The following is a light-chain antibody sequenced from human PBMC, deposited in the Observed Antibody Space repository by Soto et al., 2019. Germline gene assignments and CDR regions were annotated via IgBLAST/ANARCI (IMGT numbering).Light chain of an antibody. CDR1: QSVSSSY. Sequence: ELVLTQSPGTLSLSPGERATLYCRARQSVSSSYLAWYQQNRGQAPRLLIYGASSRAPGIPDRFGGSGSGTDFTLTISRLEPEDFAVYYCQQYGSSRWTFGQGTKVDIK. CDR2: GAS. CDR3: QQYGSSRWT. J-gene: IGKJ1*01. V-gene: IGKV3-20*01.